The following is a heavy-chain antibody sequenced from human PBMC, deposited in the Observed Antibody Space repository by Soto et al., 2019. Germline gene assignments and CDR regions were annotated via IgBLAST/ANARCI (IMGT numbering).Heavy chain of an antibody. D-gene: IGHD3-10*01. J-gene: IGHJ6*02. V-gene: IGHV6-1*01. Sequence: PSQTLSLTCAISGNSVSSNSAAWNWIRQSPSRGLEWLGRTYYRSKWYNDYAVSVKSRITINPDTSKNQFSLQLNSVTPEDTAVYYCARDITEGREYYYYYYGMDVWGQGTTVTVSS. CDR2: TYYRSKWYN. CDR1: GNSVSSNSAA. CDR3: ARDITEGREYYYYYYGMDV.